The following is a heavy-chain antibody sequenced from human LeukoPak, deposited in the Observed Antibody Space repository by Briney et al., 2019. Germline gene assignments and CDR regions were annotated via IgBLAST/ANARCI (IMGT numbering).Heavy chain of an antibody. Sequence: SETLSLTCAVYGGSFSGYYWSWIRQPPGKGLEWIGEINHGGSTNYNPSLKSRLTISVDTSKNQFSLKLSSVTAADTAVYYCARQRYCSSTSCYAAYFDYWGQGTLVTVSS. CDR3: ARQRYCSSTSCYAAYFDY. V-gene: IGHV4-34*01. J-gene: IGHJ4*02. CDR2: INHGGST. D-gene: IGHD2-2*01. CDR1: GGSFSGYY.